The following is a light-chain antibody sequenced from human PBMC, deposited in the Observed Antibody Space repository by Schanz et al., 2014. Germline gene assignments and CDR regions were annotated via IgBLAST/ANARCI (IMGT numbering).Light chain of an antibody. CDR1: QSVSSY. CDR3: QQHGTSLS. J-gene: IGKJ3*01. V-gene: IGKV3-11*01. CDR2: DAS. Sequence: EIVLTQSPATLSLSPGERATLSCRASQSVSSYLAWYQQKPGQAPRLLIYDASNRATGIPARFSGSGSGTDFTLTISSLEPEDFAVYYCQQHGTSLSFGPGTKVEIK.